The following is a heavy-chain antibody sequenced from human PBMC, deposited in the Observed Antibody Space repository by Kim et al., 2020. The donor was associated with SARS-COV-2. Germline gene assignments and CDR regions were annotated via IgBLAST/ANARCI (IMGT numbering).Heavy chain of an antibody. CDR1: GFSLSTSGVG. V-gene: IGHV2-5*02. CDR3: ALAPRIAAAGRPFDY. CDR2: IYWDDDK. Sequence: SGPTLVKPTQTLTLTCTFSGFSLSTSGVGVGWIRQPPGKALEWLALIYWDDDKRYSPSLKSRLTITKDTSKNQVVLTMTNMDPVDTATYYCALAPRIAAAGRPFDYWGQGTLVTVSS. J-gene: IGHJ4*02. D-gene: IGHD6-13*01.